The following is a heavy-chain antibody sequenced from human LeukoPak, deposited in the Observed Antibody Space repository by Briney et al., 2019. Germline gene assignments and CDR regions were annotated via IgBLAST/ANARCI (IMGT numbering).Heavy chain of an antibody. CDR3: ARALTSYDILTGYRYYFDY. CDR1: GGTFSSYA. V-gene: IGHV1-69*13. CDR2: IIPIFGTA. J-gene: IGHJ4*02. Sequence: VKVSCKASGGTFSSYAISWVRQAPGQGLEWMGGIIPIFGTANYAQKFQGRVTITADESTSAAHMELSSLRSEDTAVYYCARALTSYDILTGYRYYFDYWGQGTLVTVSS. D-gene: IGHD3-9*01.